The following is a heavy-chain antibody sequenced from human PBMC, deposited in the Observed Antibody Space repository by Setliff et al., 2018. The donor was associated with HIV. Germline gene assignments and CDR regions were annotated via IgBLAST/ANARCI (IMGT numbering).Heavy chain of an antibody. CDR2: IYYSGST. V-gene: IGHV4-59*11. CDR3: AREEDYRDGYDY. D-gene: IGHD5-18*01. CDR1: GGSMNIHY. J-gene: IGHJ4*02. Sequence: SETLSLTCTVSGGSMNIHYWSWIRQPPGKGLEWIGSIYYSGSTNYNPSLKSRVTISVDTSKNQFSLKLSSVTAADTAVYYCAREEDYRDGYDYWGQGTLVTVSS.